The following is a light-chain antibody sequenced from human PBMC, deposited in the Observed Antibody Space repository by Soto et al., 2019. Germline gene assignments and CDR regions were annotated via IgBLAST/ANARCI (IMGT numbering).Light chain of an antibody. CDR2: SNN. CDR1: SSNIGSNA. V-gene: IGLV1-44*01. CDR3: AAWDDSLNGLYV. J-gene: IGLJ1*01. Sequence: QSVLTQPPSASGTPGQRVTISCSGGSSNIGSNAVTWYRQPPGTAPKLLIYSNNQRPSGVPYRFSGSTSGTSASLAISGLQSDDQADYYCAAWDDSLNGLYVFGSGTKVTVL.